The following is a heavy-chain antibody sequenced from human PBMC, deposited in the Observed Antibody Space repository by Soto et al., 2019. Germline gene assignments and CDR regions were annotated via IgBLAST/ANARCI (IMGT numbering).Heavy chain of an antibody. CDR2: IYYTGST. D-gene: IGHD3-10*01. Sequence: XETLSLPCTVAGRSISSSISYWGWIRQPPGEGLEWIGTIYYTGSTYYNPSLKSRVTISVDTSRNQFSLKLSSVTAADTAVYYCARNRLSGSDFGLGYFDYWGQGTLVTVSS. V-gene: IGHV4-39*01. CDR3: ARNRLSGSDFGLGYFDY. J-gene: IGHJ4*02. CDR1: GRSISSSISY.